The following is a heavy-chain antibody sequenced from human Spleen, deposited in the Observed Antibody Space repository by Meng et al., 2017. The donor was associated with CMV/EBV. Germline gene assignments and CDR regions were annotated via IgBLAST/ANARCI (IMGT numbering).Heavy chain of an antibody. CDR2: TVVDSGNT. Sequence: SVKVSCKASGFTFTNFGVQWVRQTRGQRLEWIGWTVVDSGNTNYAQKFQERVTFISDMSTSTAYMELTSLISEDTAVYYCAADPSGYCGATNCPPPRYWGQGTLVTVSS. D-gene: IGHD2-15*01. CDR3: AADPSGYCGATNCPPPRY. CDR1: GFTFTNFG. J-gene: IGHJ4*02. V-gene: IGHV1-58*01.